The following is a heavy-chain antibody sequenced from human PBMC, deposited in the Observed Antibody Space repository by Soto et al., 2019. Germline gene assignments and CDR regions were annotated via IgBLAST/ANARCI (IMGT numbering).Heavy chain of an antibody. J-gene: IGHJ6*02. V-gene: IGHV3-21*01. CDR2: ISSSSSYI. CDR3: ARDVGWDYDFWSGYHRNPGVPGMDV. D-gene: IGHD3-3*01. CDR1: GFTFSSYS. Sequence: KPGGSLRLSCAASGFTFSSYSMNWVRQAPGKGLEWVSSISSSSSYIYYADSVKGRFTISRDNAKNSLYLQMNSLRAEDTAVYYCARDVGWDYDFWSGYHRNPGVPGMDVWGQGTTVTVSS.